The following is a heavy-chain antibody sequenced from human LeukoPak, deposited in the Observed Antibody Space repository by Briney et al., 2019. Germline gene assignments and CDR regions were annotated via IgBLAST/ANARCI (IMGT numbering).Heavy chain of an antibody. Sequence: GGSLRLSCAASGFTFSSYAMSWVRQTPGKGLEWVSAISGSGGSTYYADSVKGRFTISRDNSKNSLYLQMNSLRAEDTAVYYCAKWFATYYDILTGTEYYYYYYGMDVWGQGTTVTVSS. CDR3: AKWFATYYDILTGTEYYYYYYGMDV. D-gene: IGHD3-9*01. J-gene: IGHJ6*02. V-gene: IGHV3-23*01. CDR2: ISGSGGST. CDR1: GFTFSSYA.